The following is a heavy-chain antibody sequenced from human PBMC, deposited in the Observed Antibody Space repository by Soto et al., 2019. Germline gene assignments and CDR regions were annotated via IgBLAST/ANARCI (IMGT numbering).Heavy chain of an antibody. J-gene: IGHJ4*02. Sequence: TGGSLRLSCAASGFTFSSYEMNWVRQAPGKGLEWVSYISSSGSTIYYADSVKGRFTISRDNAKNSLYLQMNSLRAEDTAVYYCARMDVVAASGAGFDYWGQGTLVTVSS. CDR1: GFTFSSYE. D-gene: IGHD2-15*01. CDR3: ARMDVVAASGAGFDY. V-gene: IGHV3-48*03. CDR2: ISSSGSTI.